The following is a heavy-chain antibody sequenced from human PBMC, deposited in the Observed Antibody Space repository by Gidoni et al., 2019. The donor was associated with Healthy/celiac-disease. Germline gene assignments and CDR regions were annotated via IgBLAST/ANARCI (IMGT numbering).Heavy chain of an antibody. D-gene: IGHD6-13*01. CDR1: GYSFNSYW. V-gene: IGHV5-10-1*03. J-gene: IGHJ6*02. Sequence: EVQLVQSGAEVKKPGESLRISCKGSGYSFNSYWISWVRQMPGKGLEWMGRIDPSDSYTNYSPSFQGHVTISADKAISTAYLQWSSLKASDTAMYYCARLVLLGGYSSSWYEYNGMDVWGQGTTVTVSS. CDR2: IDPSDSYT. CDR3: ARLVLLGGYSSSWYEYNGMDV.